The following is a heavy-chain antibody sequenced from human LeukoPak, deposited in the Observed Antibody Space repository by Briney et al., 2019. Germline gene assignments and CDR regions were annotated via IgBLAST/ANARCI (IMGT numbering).Heavy chain of an antibody. J-gene: IGHJ4*02. CDR3: ARGPYSSGFDY. CDR1: GGSISSSSYY. CDR2: IYYSGST. Sequence: PSETLSLTCTVSGGSISSSSYYWGWIRQPPGKGLEWIGSIYYSGSTYYNPSLKSRVTISVDTSKNQFSLKLSSVTAADTAVYYCARGPYSSGFDYWGQGTLVTVSS. V-gene: IGHV4-39*07. D-gene: IGHD6-19*01.